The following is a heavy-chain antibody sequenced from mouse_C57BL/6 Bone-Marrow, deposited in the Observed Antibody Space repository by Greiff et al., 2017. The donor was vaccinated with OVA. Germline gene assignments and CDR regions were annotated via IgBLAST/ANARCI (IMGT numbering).Heavy chain of an antibody. Sequence: VESGGGLVQPGGFLKLSCAASGFTFSDYYMYWVRQTPEKRLEWVAYISNGGGSTYYPDTVKGRFTISRDNAKNTLYLQMSRLKSEDTAMYYCARQGVTGSHAMDYWGQGTSVTVSS. CDR2: ISNGGGST. J-gene: IGHJ4*01. CDR3: ARQGVTGSHAMDY. D-gene: IGHD4-1*01. CDR1: GFTFSDYY. V-gene: IGHV5-12*01.